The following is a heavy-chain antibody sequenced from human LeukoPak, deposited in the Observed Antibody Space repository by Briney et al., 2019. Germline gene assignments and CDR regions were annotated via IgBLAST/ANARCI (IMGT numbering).Heavy chain of an antibody. CDR3: ARERYDILTGYYPRYFDY. CDR1: GFTFSGLG. D-gene: IGHD3-9*01. V-gene: IGHV3-30*02. Sequence: GGSLRLSCAASGFTFSGLGMHWVRQAPGKGLEWLAFIQYDGSNKYYADSVKGRFTISRDNSKNTLYLQMNSLRAEDTAVYYCARERYDILTGYYPRYFDYWGQGTLVTVSS. CDR2: IQYDGSNK. J-gene: IGHJ4*02.